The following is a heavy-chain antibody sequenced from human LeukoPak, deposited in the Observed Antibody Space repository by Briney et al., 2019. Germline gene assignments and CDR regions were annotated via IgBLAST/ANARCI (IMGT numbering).Heavy chain of an antibody. CDR3: ARWGRLRERYYYYGMDV. CDR1: GFTFSSYW. CDR2: IKQDGSEK. J-gene: IGHJ6*02. Sequence: GGSLRLSCAASGFTFSSYWMSWVRQAPGKGLEWVANIKQDGSEKYYVDSVKGRFTISRDNAKNSLYLQMNSLRAEDTAVYYCARWGRLRERYYYYGMDVWGQGTTVTVSS. D-gene: IGHD4-17*01. V-gene: IGHV3-7*03.